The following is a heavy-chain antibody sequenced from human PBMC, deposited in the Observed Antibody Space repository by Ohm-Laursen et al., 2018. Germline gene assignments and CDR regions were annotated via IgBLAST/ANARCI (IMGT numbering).Heavy chain of an antibody. V-gene: IGHV3-33*08. J-gene: IGHJ4*02. D-gene: IGHD3-22*01. CDR2: IWYDGSNK. Sequence: SLRLSCTASGFTFNNYWMTWVRQAPGKGLEWVAVIWYDGSNKYYADSVKGRFTISRDNSKNTLYLQMNSLRAEDTAVYYCARGQSYDSRSRSYYFGYWGQGTLVTVSS. CDR1: GFTFNNYW. CDR3: ARGQSYDSRSRSYYFGY.